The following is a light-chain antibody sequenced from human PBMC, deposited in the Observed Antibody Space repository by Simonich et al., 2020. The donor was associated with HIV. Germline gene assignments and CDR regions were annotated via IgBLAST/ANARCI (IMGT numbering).Light chain of an antibody. Sequence: QSALTQPASVSGSPGQSITISCTGTSSDIGAYNYVSWYQQHPGKAPKVIIYDVSNRPSGVSNRISGSKSGNTASLTISGLQAEDEADYYCSSYTGIITRWVFGGGTKLTVL. V-gene: IGLV2-14*03. CDR3: SSYTGIITRWV. J-gene: IGLJ3*02. CDR1: SSDIGAYNY. CDR2: DVS.